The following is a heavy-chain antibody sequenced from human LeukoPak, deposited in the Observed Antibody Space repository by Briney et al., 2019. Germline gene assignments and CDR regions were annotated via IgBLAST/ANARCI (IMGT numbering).Heavy chain of an antibody. CDR1: GFTFNSYT. J-gene: IGHJ4*02. D-gene: IGHD3-22*01. V-gene: IGHV3-21*01. Sequence: GGSLSLSCAASGFTFNSYTINWVRRAPGEGLEWVLSISSGSDYIYYADSVKGRFTISRDNAKNSLFLQMNSLRAEDTAVYYCARDRYYDSSGYSLAYDYWGQGTLVTVSS. CDR2: ISSGSDYI. CDR3: ARDRYYDSSGYSLAYDY.